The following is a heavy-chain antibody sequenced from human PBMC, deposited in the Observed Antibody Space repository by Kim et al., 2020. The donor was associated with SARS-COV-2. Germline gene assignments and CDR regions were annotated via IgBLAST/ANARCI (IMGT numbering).Heavy chain of an antibody. V-gene: IGHV4-59*01. J-gene: IGHJ2*01. D-gene: IGHD2-15*01. CDR1: GGSISSYY. CDR2: IYYSGST. Sequence: SETLSLTCTVSGGSISSYYWSWIRQPPGKGLEWIGYIYYSGSTNYNPSLKSRVTISVDTSKNQFSLKLSSVTAADTAVYYCARGGLVGGGYWYFDLWGRGTLVTVSS. CDR3: ARGGLVGGGYWYFDL.